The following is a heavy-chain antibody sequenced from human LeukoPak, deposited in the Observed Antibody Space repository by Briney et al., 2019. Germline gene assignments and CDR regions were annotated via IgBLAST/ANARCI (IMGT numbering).Heavy chain of an antibody. CDR2: ISSGGTYE. CDR3: AKRGVVIRVILVGFHREAYYFDS. J-gene: IGHJ4*02. D-gene: IGHD3-22*01. CDR1: GFTFSNYA. V-gene: IGHV3-30*01. Sequence: GKSLRLSCAASGFTFSNYAMHWVRQAPGKGLEWVSLISSGGTYEYYADSVKGRFTISRDNSKNTLYLQLNSLRAEDTAVYFCAKRGVVIRVILVGFHREAYYFDSWGQGALVTVSS.